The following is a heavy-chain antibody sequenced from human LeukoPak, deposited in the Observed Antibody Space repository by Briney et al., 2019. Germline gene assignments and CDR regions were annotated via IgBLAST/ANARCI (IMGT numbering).Heavy chain of an antibody. Sequence: SQTLSLTCAVSGDSLTIGHYYWTWSRQHPGRGREWIVYIHPSGFTDYTPSLPSRVTISFDTSQNHFSLKLTSVTAADTAIYYCARGQDAFKTGYWGQGTLVTVSS. CDR3: ARGQDAFKTGY. D-gene: IGHD5-24*01. CDR1: GDSLTIGHYY. J-gene: IGHJ4*02. V-gene: IGHV4-31*11. CDR2: IHPSGFT.